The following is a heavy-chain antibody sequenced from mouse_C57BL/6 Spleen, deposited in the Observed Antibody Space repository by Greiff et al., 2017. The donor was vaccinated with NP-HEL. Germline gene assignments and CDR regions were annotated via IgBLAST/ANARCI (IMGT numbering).Heavy chain of an antibody. CDR2: ISDGGSYT. CDR1: GFTFSSYA. CDR3: ARGDWEYYFDY. J-gene: IGHJ2*01. D-gene: IGHD4-1*01. V-gene: IGHV5-4*01. Sequence: EVQLVESGGGLVKPGGSLKLSCAASGFTFSSYAMSWVRQTPEKRLEWVATISDGGSYTYYPDNVQGRFTISRDNAKNNLYLQMSHLKSEDTAMYYCARGDWEYYFDYWGQGTTLTVSS.